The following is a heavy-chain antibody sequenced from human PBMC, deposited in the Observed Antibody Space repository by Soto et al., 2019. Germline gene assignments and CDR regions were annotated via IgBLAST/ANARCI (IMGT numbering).Heavy chain of an antibody. J-gene: IGHJ5*02. CDR3: ARLGGYYQSLYP. V-gene: IGHV4-61*05. CDR1: GGSISSSSYY. CDR2: IYYSGST. D-gene: IGHD3-22*01. Sequence: PSETLSLTCTVSGGSISSSSYYWSWIRQPPGKGLEWIGYIYYSGSTNYNPSLRSRVTIFLDTSKNQFSLKLSSVTAADTAVYYCARLGGYYQSLYPWGQGTLVTVSS.